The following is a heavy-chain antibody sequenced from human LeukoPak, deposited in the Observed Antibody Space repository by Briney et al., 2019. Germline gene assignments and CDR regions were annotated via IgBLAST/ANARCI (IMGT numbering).Heavy chain of an antibody. Sequence: GGSLRLSCAASGFTFDDYAMHWVRQAPGKGLEWVSGISWNSGSIGYADSVKGRFTISRDNAKNSLYLQMNSLRAEDMALYYCAREFWGRPFDYWGQGTLVTVSS. CDR3: AREFWGRPFDY. J-gene: IGHJ4*02. D-gene: IGHD3-16*01. CDR1: GFTFDDYA. CDR2: ISWNSGSI. V-gene: IGHV3-9*03.